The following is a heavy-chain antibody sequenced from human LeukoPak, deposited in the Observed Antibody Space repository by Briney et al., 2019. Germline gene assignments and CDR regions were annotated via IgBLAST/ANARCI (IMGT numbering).Heavy chain of an antibody. Sequence: SETLSLTCTVSGSSISSYYWSWIRQPAGKGLEWIGRIYTSGSNNYNPSLKSRVTMSVDTSKNQFSLKLSSVTAADTAMYYCAREVADYGGYYYYHYMDVWGKGTTVTISS. CDR2: IYTSGSN. J-gene: IGHJ6*03. V-gene: IGHV4-4*07. CDR1: GSSISSYY. D-gene: IGHD4-23*01. CDR3: AREVADYGGYYYYHYMDV.